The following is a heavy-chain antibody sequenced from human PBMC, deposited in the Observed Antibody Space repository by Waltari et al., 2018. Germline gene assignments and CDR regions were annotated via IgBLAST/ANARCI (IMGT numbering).Heavy chain of an antibody. D-gene: IGHD3-16*01. Sequence: QVQLVESGGGVVQPGGSLRLSCAASGFTFSSYGMHWVRQAPGKGLEWVAFIRYDGSNKYYADSVKGRFTISRDHSKNTLYLQMNSLRAEDTAVYYCARPSYDGWFDPWGQGTLVTVSS. CDR3: ARPSYDGWFDP. CDR2: IRYDGSNK. CDR1: GFTFSSYG. J-gene: IGHJ5*02. V-gene: IGHV3-30*02.